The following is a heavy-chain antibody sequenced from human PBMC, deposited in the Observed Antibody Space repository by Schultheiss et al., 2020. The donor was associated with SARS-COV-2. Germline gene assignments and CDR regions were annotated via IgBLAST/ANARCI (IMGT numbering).Heavy chain of an antibody. D-gene: IGHD6-13*01. CDR3: ARERSSSW. CDR2: ISWNSGSI. Sequence: GGSLRLSCAASGFTFDDYAMHWVRQAPGKGLEWVSGISWNSGSIGYADSVKGRFTISRDNAKNSLYLQMNSLRAEDTAVYYCARERSSSWWGQGTLVTVSS. CDR1: GFTFDDYA. V-gene: IGHV3-9*01. J-gene: IGHJ4*02.